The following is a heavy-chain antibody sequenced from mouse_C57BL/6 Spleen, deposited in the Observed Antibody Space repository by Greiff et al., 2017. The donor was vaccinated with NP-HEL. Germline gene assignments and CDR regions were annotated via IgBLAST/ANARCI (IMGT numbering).Heavy chain of an antibody. CDR1: GFTFSSYA. Sequence: EVQLVESGGGLVKPGGSLKLSCAASGFTFSSYAMSWVRQTPEKRLEWVATISDGGSYTYYPDNVKGRFTISRDNAKNNLYLQMSHLKYEDTAMYYCARVYYSNDDFDDWGQGTTLTVSS. D-gene: IGHD2-12*01. CDR3: ARVYYSNDDFDD. V-gene: IGHV5-4*01. J-gene: IGHJ2*01. CDR2: ISDGGSYT.